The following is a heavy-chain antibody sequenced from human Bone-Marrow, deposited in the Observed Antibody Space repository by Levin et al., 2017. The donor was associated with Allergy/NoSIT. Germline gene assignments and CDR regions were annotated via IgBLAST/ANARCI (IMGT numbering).Heavy chain of an antibody. Sequence: GESLKISCETSGYPFTEYYMHWVRQAPGQGLEWMGWINPNSGDTDTSQKFQGRVTFTRDTSTSTAYMELSTLRSDDTAVYYCARGFRLQNWFAPWGQGTLVTVSS. CDR3: ARGFRLQNWFAP. D-gene: IGHD5-24*01. CDR1: GYPFTEYY. V-gene: IGHV1-2*02. CDR2: INPNSGDT. J-gene: IGHJ5*02.